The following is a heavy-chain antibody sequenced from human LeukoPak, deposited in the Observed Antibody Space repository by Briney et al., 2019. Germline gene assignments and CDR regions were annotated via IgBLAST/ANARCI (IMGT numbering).Heavy chain of an antibody. CDR2: ISAYNGNT. CDR1: GGTFSSYA. D-gene: IGHD2-15*01. Sequence: ASVKVSCKASGGTFSSYAISWVRQAPGQGLEWMGWISAYNGNTNYAQNLQGRVTMTTDTSTSTVYMELRSLRSDDTAVYYCARDEVVVVAATPAYFDYWGQGTLVTVSS. J-gene: IGHJ4*02. V-gene: IGHV1-18*01. CDR3: ARDEVVVVAATPAYFDY.